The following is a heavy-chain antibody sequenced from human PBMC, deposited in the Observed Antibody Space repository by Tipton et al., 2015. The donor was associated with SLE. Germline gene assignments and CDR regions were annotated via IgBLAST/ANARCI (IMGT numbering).Heavy chain of an antibody. V-gene: IGHV3-30*18. Sequence: SLRLSCAASGFTFSSYGVHWVRQAPGKGLEWVAVISYDGSNKYYADSVKGRFTISRDNSKNTLYLQMNSLRAEDTAVYYCAKMYSGSLNGLYFDYWGQGTLVTVSS. D-gene: IGHD6-13*01. CDR2: ISYDGSNK. J-gene: IGHJ4*02. CDR1: GFTFSSYG. CDR3: AKMYSGSLNGLYFDY.